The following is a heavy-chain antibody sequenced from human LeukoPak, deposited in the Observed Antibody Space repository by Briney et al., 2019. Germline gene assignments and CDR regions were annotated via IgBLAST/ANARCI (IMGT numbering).Heavy chain of an antibody. CDR2: INHSGST. J-gene: IGHJ1*01. D-gene: IGHD5-18*01. CDR1: GGSFSGYY. Sequence: PSETLSLTCAVYGGSFSGYYWSWIRQPPGKGLEWIGEINHSGSTNYNPSLKSRVTISVDTSKNQFSLKLSSVTAADTAVYYCARGGYSYGFGAEYFQHWGQGTLVTVSS. CDR3: ARGGYSYGFGAEYFQH. V-gene: IGHV4-34*01.